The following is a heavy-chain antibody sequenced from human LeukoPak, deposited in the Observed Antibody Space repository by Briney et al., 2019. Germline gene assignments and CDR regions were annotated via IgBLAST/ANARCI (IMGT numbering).Heavy chain of an antibody. CDR1: GFTFSSYG. D-gene: IGHD6-19*01. J-gene: IGHJ4*02. CDR2: ISSSSSTI. CDR3: ARVIYSSGSAIDY. Sequence: GSLRLSCAASGFTFSSYGMNWVRQAPGKGLEWVSYISSSSSTIYYADSVKGRFTISRDNAKNSLYLQMNSLRAEDTAVYYCARVIYSSGSAIDYWGQGTLVTVSS. V-gene: IGHV3-48*01.